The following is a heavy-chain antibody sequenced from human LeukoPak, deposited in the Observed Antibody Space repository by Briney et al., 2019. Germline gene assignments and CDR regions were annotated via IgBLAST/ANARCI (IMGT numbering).Heavy chain of an antibody. CDR1: GGSFSGYY. Sequence: SETLSLTCAVYGGSFSGYYWSWIRQPPGKGLEWIGEINHSGSTNYNPSLKSRVTISVDTSKNQFSLKLSSVTAADTAVYYCATSYDILTGDDYWGQGTLVTVSS. V-gene: IGHV4-34*01. CDR3: ATSYDILTGDDY. CDR2: INHSGST. D-gene: IGHD3-9*01. J-gene: IGHJ4*02.